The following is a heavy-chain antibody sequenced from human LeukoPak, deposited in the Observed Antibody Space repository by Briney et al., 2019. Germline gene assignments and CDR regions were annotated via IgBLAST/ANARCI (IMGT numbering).Heavy chain of an antibody. V-gene: IGHV1-2*02. Sequence: ASVKVSCKASGYTFTGYYMHWVRQAPGQGLEWMGWINPNSGGTNYAQKFQGRVTMTRDTSISIAYMELSRLRTDDTAVYYCARGEYSGYDPDYWGQGTLVTVSS. J-gene: IGHJ4*02. CDR3: ARGEYSGYDPDY. D-gene: IGHD5-12*01. CDR1: GYTFTGYY. CDR2: INPNSGGT.